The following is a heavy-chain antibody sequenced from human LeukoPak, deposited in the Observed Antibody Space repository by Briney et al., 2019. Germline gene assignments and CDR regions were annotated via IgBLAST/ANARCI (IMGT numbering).Heavy chain of an antibody. CDR1: GGSISSYY. J-gene: IGHJ5*02. CDR3: ARRHDYGDFPNWFDP. V-gene: IGHV4-59*08. D-gene: IGHD4-17*01. CDR2: IYYSGST. Sequence: SETLSLTCTVSGGSISSYYWSWIRQPPGKGLEWIGYIYYSGSTNYNPSLKSRVTIPVDTSKNQFSLKLSSVTAADTAVYYCARRHDYGDFPNWFDPWGQGTLVTVSS.